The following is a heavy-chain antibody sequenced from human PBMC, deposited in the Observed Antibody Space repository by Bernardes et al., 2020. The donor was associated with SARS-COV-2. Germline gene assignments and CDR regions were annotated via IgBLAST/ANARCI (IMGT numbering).Heavy chain of an antibody. CDR1: GFLFSTYA. J-gene: IGHJ4*02. Sequence: GGSLRLSCEASGFLFSTYAMNWVRQAPGKGLEWVSAISGLGGTTYYADSVKGRFTISRDNSKNTLYLQMNSLRDEDTAVYYCAKNGGYGDPDKIDYWGQGTQVTVSS. CDR3: AKNGGYGDPDKIDY. D-gene: IGHD3-16*01. V-gene: IGHV3-23*01. CDR2: ISGLGGTT.